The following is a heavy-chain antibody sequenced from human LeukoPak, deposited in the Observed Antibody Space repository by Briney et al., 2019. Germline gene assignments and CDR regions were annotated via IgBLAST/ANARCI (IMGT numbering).Heavy chain of an antibody. Sequence: GGSLRLSCAASGFTFSSCVMNWVRQAPGKGLEWVSTISGSGDSTYYAESVKGRFTISRDNSKNTLFLQMNSLRGEDTAIYYCAPDPNNWLHHYWGQGTLVTVSS. CDR3: APDPNNWLHHY. CDR2: ISGSGDST. V-gene: IGHV3-23*01. D-gene: IGHD1-20*01. CDR1: GFTFSSCV. J-gene: IGHJ4*02.